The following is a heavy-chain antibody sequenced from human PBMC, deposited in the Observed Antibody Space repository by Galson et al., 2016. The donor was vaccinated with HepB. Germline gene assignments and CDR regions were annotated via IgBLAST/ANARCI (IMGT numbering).Heavy chain of an antibody. CDR2: ISEDGSKK. V-gene: IGHV3-30*04. CDR3: ARDLTLVQSNTPLDYFSYGMDV. J-gene: IGHJ6*04. Sequence: SLRLSCAASGFPFFSYSLHWVRQAPGEGLEWVAVISEDGSKKSYADSVKGRVTISRDNSKNTIYLQMGRLRVEDTATYYCARDLTLVQSNTPLDYFSYGMDVWGKGTTVTVSS. D-gene: IGHD3-10*01. CDR1: GFPFFSYS.